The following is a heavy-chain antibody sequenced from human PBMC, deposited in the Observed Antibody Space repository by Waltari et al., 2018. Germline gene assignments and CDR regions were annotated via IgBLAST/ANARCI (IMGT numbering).Heavy chain of an antibody. V-gene: IGHV3-21*01. J-gene: IGHJ4*02. Sequence: EVQLVESGGGLVKPGGSLRLSCAASGFIFSSYSMNWVRQAPGRGLEWVASITSGSTFIYYEDSVKGRFTISRDNAKNSLYLQMNSLRVEDTAIYYCARAPGLGSGYPYWGQGTLVTVSS. CDR2: ITSGSTFI. D-gene: IGHD3-3*01. CDR3: ARAPGLGSGYPY. CDR1: GFIFSSYS.